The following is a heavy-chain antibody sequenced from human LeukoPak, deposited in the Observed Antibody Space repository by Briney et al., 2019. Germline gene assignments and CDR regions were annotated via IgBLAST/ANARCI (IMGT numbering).Heavy chain of an antibody. Sequence: ASVKVSCKASGYTFTSYGISLVRQAPGQGLEWMGWISAYNGNTNYAQKLQGRVTMTTDTSTSTAYMELRSLRSDDTAVYYCARGIYCSSTSCYTGGDYWGQGTLVTVSS. CDR1: GYTFTSYG. D-gene: IGHD2-2*02. CDR2: ISAYNGNT. J-gene: IGHJ4*02. V-gene: IGHV1-18*01. CDR3: ARGIYCSSTSCYTGGDY.